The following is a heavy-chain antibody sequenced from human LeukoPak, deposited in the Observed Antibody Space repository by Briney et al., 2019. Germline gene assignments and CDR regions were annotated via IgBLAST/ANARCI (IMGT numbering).Heavy chain of an antibody. CDR1: GFTFSSYT. CDR3: ARAGRLPHPQYYFDS. J-gene: IGHJ4*02. D-gene: IGHD6-25*01. Sequence: NPGGSLRLSCAASGFTFSSYTMNWVRQAPGKGLEWVSSISSSSSYIYYADSVKGRFTISRDNAKNSLYLQLNSLRAEDTAVYYCARAGRLPHPQYYFDSWGLGTLVTVSS. CDR2: ISSSSSYI. V-gene: IGHV3-21*01.